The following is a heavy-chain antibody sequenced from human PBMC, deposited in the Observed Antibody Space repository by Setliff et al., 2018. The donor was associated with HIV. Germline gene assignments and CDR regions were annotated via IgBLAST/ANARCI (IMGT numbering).Heavy chain of an antibody. J-gene: IGHJ6*02. V-gene: IGHV3-53*01. CDR2: IYAGGST. CDR3: ARGRNRNYVVYGMDV. D-gene: IGHD1-7*01. Sequence: GGSLRLSCAASGFTFSNYVINWVRQAPGKGLEWISGIYAGGSTYYADSVKGRFTISRDNSKNMLYLQMDSLRAEDTAVYYCARGRNRNYVVYGMDVWGQGTTVTVSS. CDR1: GFTFSNYV.